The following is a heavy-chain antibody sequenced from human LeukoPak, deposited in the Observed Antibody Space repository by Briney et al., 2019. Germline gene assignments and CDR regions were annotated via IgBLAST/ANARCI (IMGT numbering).Heavy chain of an antibody. CDR1: GYSISSGYY. Sequence: SETLSLTCSVSGYSISSGYYWGWIRQPPGKGLEWIGNIYLSGSTYKNPSLKSRVTISVDTSKNQFSLKLSSVTAADTAVYYCARGYCSSTSCSDFDYWGQGTLVTVSS. CDR2: IYLSGST. D-gene: IGHD2-2*01. V-gene: IGHV4-38-2*02. CDR3: ARGYCSSTSCSDFDY. J-gene: IGHJ4*02.